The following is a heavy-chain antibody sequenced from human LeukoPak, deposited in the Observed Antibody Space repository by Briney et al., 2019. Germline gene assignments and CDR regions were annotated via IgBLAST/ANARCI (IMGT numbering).Heavy chain of an antibody. D-gene: IGHD6-19*01. CDR2: IGGSGDST. CDR1: GFTFSNYA. V-gene: IGHV3-23*01. CDR3: AKGYRSGWFPWFDP. J-gene: IGHJ5*02. Sequence: PGGSLRLSCAASGFTFSNYAMSWARQAPGKGLAWVSGIGGSGDSTYYGDSVKGRFIISRDNSKNTLDLRMNSLRAEDTAVYYCAKGYRSGWFPWFDPWGQGTLVTVSS.